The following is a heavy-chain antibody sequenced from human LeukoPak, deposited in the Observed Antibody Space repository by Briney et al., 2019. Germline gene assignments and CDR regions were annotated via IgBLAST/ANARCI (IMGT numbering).Heavy chain of an antibody. J-gene: IGHJ4*02. D-gene: IGHD3-10*01. V-gene: IGHV1-8*03. Sequence: ASVKVSCKASGYTFTSCDINWVRQATGQGLEWMGWMNPNSGNTGYAQRFQGRVTITRNTSISTAYMELSSLRSEDTAVYYCARGSRGPARRTPGDYWGQGTLVTVSS. CDR3: ARGSRGPARRTPGDY. CDR1: GYTFTSCD. CDR2: MNPNSGNT.